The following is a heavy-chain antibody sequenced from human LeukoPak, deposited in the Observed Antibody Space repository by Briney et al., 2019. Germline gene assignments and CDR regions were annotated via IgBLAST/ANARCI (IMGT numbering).Heavy chain of an antibody. J-gene: IGHJ3*02. D-gene: IGHD2-2*01. Sequence: SVKVSCKASGGTFSSYAISWVRQAPGQGLEWMGGIIPIFGTANYAQKFQGRVTITADESTSTAYMELRSLRSDDTAVYYCARDGLKYQLLQDDAFDIWGQGTMVTVSS. CDR3: ARDGLKYQLLQDDAFDI. CDR2: IIPIFGTA. V-gene: IGHV1-69*01. CDR1: GGTFSSYA.